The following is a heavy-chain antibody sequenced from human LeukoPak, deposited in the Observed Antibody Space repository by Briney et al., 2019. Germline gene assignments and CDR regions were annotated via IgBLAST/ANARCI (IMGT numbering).Heavy chain of an antibody. CDR1: GFTFSSYG. J-gene: IGHJ4*02. CDR2: IRHDGSNK. Sequence: GGSLRLSCAASGFTFSSYGMHWVRQAPGKGLEWVAFIRHDGSNKYYADSVKGRLTISRDNSKNTLYLQMNSLRAEDTAVYYCAKDLVLADYVWGSYRSGPWYFDYWGQGTLVTVSS. CDR3: AKDLVLADYVWGSYRSGPWYFDY. D-gene: IGHD3-16*02. V-gene: IGHV3-30*02.